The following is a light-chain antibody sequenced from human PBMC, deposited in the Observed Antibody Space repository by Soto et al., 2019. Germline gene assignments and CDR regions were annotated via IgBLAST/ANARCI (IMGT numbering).Light chain of an antibody. CDR2: QAS. CDR3: QHYNTYSWFT. J-gene: IGKJ3*01. V-gene: IGKV1-5*03. CDR1: RSISNW. Sequence: DIQMTQSPSTLSASVGDRVTITGRASRSISNWLAWYQQKPGTAPKLLIHQASSLESGVPSRFSGSGSGTEFTLTISSVQPDDFATYYCQHYNTYSWFTFGPGTKVDIK.